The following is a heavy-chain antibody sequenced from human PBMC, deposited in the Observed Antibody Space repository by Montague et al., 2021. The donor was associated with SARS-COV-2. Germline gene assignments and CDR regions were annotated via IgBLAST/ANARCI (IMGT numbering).Heavy chain of an antibody. CDR1: GGSISSSNYY. V-gene: IGHV4-39*02. Sequence: SETLSLTCTVSGGSISSSNYYWDWIRQPPGKGLEWIGSIYDSGSTYCNPSLKSRVTISVDTSKNHFSLKLSSVPAADTAVYYCARRGRKLLPVATTIGGFDIWGQGTMVTVSS. J-gene: IGHJ3*02. CDR3: ARRGRKLLPVATTIGGFDI. CDR2: IYDSGST. D-gene: IGHD5-12*01.